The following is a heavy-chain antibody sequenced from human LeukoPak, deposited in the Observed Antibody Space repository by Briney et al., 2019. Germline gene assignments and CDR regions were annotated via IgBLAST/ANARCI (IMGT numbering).Heavy chain of an antibody. J-gene: IGHJ3*02. CDR1: GGSISSGGYY. CDR3: ARRLKVVPDDAFDI. Sequence: SETLSLTCTVSGGSISSGGYYWSWIRQHPGKGLEWIGYIYYSGSTYYNPSLKSRVTISVDTSKNQFSLKLSSVTAADTAVYYCARRLKVVPDDAFDIWGQGTMVTVSS. CDR2: IYYSGST. D-gene: IGHD2-15*01. V-gene: IGHV4-31*03.